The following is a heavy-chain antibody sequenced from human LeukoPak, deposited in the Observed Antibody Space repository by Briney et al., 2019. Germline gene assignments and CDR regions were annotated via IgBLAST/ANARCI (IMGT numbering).Heavy chain of an antibody. Sequence: GGSLRLSCAASGFTFSSYAMSWVRQAPGKGLEWVSAISGSGGSTYYADSVKGRFTTSRDNSKNTLYLQMNSLRAEDTAVYSCVRGESGIQENSFDIWGQGTLVTVSS. CDR1: GFTFSSYA. CDR2: ISGSGGST. CDR3: VRGESGIQENSFDI. D-gene: IGHD2/OR15-2a*01. V-gene: IGHV3-23*01. J-gene: IGHJ3*02.